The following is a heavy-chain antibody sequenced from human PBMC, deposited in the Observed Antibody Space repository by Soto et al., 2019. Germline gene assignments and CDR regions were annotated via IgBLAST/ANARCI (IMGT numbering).Heavy chain of an antibody. CDR3: ARASGYVSGWYHDY. J-gene: IGHJ4*02. V-gene: IGHV1-69*13. CDR2: LIPIPGTT. D-gene: IGHD6-19*01. CDR1: GGTFSSDA. Sequence: ASVKVSCKASGGTFSSDAVSWVRQAPGQGLEWMGGLIPIPGTTHYAQKFQGRVTITADVSTNTAYMELSSLRSDDTAVYYCARASGYVSGWYHDYWGQGTRVTVSS.